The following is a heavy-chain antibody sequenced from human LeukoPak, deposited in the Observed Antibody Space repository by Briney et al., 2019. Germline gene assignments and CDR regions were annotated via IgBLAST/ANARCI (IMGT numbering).Heavy chain of an antibody. Sequence: PSETLSLTCIVSGGYISSEYWSWLRQPPGKGLEWIGYIHYTGSTNYNPSLKSRVTISIDTSKTQFSLRLSSVTAADTAIYYCATLGGSASAVLDNWGQGSLVTVSS. CDR1: GGYISSEY. CDR3: ATLGGSASAVLDN. V-gene: IGHV4-59*08. D-gene: IGHD1-26*01. CDR2: IHYTGST. J-gene: IGHJ4*02.